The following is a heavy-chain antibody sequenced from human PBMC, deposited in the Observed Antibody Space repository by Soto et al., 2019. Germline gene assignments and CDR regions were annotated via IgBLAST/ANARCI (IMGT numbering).Heavy chain of an antibody. V-gene: IGHV4-31*03. CDR2: IYYSGST. D-gene: IGHD3-22*01. CDR3: AREAEYYYDSSGSYRAFDI. CDR1: GGSISSGGYY. J-gene: IGHJ3*02. Sequence: QVQLQESGPGLVKPSQTLSLTCTVSGGSISSGGYYWSWIRQHPGKGLEWIGYIYYSGSTYYNPSLKRRVTISVDTSKHQCSLKLSAVTAADTAVYYCAREAEYYYDSSGSYRAFDIWGQGTMVTVSS.